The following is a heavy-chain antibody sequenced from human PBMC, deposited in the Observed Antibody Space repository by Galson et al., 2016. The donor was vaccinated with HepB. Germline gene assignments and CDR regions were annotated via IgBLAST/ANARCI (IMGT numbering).Heavy chain of an antibody. CDR3: ARAERLLRFLEWPYYYYGMDV. D-gene: IGHD3-3*01. CDR1: GFTFSSYS. J-gene: IGHJ6*02. CDR2: ISSSSSYI. V-gene: IGHV3-21*01. Sequence: SLRLPCAASGFTFSSYSMNWVRQAPGKGLEWVSSISSSSSYIYYADSVKGRFTISRDNAKNSLYLQMNSLRAEDTAVYYCARAERLLRFLEWPYYYYGMDVWGQGTTVTVSS.